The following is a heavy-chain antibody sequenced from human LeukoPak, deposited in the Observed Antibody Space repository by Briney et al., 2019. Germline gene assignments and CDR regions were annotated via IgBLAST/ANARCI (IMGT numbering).Heavy chain of an antibody. Sequence: SETLSLTCTVSGGSISSYYWSWIRQPAGKGLEWIGRIYTSGSTNYNPSLKSRVTMSVDTSKNQFSLELSSVTAADTAVYYCARDKKELLWFGESPNWFDPWGQGTLDTVSS. J-gene: IGHJ5*02. V-gene: IGHV4-4*07. CDR3: ARDKKELLWFGESPNWFDP. CDR2: IYTSGST. D-gene: IGHD3-10*01. CDR1: GGSISSYY.